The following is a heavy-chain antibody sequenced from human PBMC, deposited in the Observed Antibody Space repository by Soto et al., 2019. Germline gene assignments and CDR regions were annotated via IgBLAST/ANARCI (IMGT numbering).Heavy chain of an antibody. Sequence: QVQLVQSGAEVKKPGASVKVSCKASGYTFTSYYMHWVRQAPGQGLEWVGIINPSGGSTSYAQKFQGRVTMTRDTSTSTVYMELSSLRSEDTAVYYCARDNSRAIVVVVAASPSIDYWGQGTLVTVSS. V-gene: IGHV1-46*01. D-gene: IGHD2-15*01. CDR2: INPSGGST. CDR3: ARDNSRAIVVVVAASPSIDY. CDR1: GYTFTSYY. J-gene: IGHJ4*02.